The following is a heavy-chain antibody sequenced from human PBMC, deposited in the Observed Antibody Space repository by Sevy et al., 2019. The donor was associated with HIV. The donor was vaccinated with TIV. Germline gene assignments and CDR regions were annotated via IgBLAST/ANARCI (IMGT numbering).Heavy chain of an antibody. CDR2: FYTGSKT. CDR1: GFPVSSSY. Sequence: GGSLRLSCAVSGFPVSSSYMNWVRQAPGKGLEWVSVFYTGSKTDYADSVKGRFTMSRDNSKNTLYLQMNGLRAEDTAVYYCARDKNAYYYGLDVWGQATTVTVLL. V-gene: IGHV3-53*01. J-gene: IGHJ6*02. CDR3: ARDKNAYYYGLDV.